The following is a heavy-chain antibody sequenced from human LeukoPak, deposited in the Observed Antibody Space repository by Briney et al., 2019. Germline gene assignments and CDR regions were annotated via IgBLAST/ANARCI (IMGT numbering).Heavy chain of an antibody. CDR2: INWNGRSI. D-gene: IGHD1-20*01. CDR3: ARAYGKWNDVYFYAFDL. Sequence: GGSLRLSCAASGFTFSSYWMSWVRQTAGKGLEWVSGINWNGRSIGYVDSVKGRFTVSRDNAKSSLYLQMNSLRAEDTALYYCARAYGKWNDVYFYAFDLWGQGTMVTVSS. V-gene: IGHV3-20*04. CDR1: GFTFSSYW. J-gene: IGHJ3*01.